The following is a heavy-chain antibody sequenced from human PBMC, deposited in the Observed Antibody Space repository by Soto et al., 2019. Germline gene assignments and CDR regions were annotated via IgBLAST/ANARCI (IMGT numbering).Heavy chain of an antibody. CDR2: INAGNGNT. CDR1: GYTFTSYA. Sequence: ASVKVSCKASGYTFTSYAMHWVRQAPGQRLEWMGWINAGNGNTKYSQKFQGRVTITRDTSASTAYMELSSLRSEDTAVYYCARDLASGDCTNGVCYYFDYWGQGTLVTVSS. CDR3: ARDLASGDCTNGVCYYFDY. J-gene: IGHJ4*02. V-gene: IGHV1-3*01. D-gene: IGHD2-8*01.